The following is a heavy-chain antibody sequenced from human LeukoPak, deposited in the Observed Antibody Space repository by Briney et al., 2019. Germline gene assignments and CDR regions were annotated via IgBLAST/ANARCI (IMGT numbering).Heavy chain of an antibody. CDR1: GFTFSNYW. D-gene: IGHD2-21*02. CDR3: AKDFVVVPGNVNYFDY. Sequence: GGSLRLSCAASGFTFSNYWMHWVRQAPGKGLVWVSRINSDGSRTSYADSVKGRFTISRDNAKNTMYLQMNSLRAEDTAVYYCAKDFVVVPGNVNYFDYWGQGTLVTVSS. J-gene: IGHJ4*02. CDR2: INSDGSRT. V-gene: IGHV3-74*01.